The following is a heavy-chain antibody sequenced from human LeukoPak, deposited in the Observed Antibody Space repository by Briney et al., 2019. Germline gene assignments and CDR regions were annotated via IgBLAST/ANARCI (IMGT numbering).Heavy chain of an antibody. V-gene: IGHV1-18*01. CDR1: GYTFTSYG. J-gene: IGHJ4*02. Sequence: ASVKVSCKASGYTFTSYGISWVRQAPGQGLEWMGWISAYNGNTNYAQKLQGRVTMTTDTSTSTAYMELRSLRSDDTTVYYCARQPYSSSWYTDEYYFDYWGQGTLVTVSS. CDR3: ARQPYSSSWYTDEYYFDY. CDR2: ISAYNGNT. D-gene: IGHD6-13*01.